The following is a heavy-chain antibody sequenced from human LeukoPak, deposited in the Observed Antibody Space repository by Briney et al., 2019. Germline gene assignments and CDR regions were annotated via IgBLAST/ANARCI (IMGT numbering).Heavy chain of an antibody. CDR3: ARGGEMATIERSFDY. CDR2: INPSGGST. D-gene: IGHD5-24*01. CDR1: GCTFTSYY. J-gene: IGHJ4*02. Sequence: ASVKVSCKASGCTFTSYYTHWVRQAPGQGLEWMGIINPSGGSTSYAQKFQGRVTMTRDTSTSTVYMELSSLRSEDTAVYYCARGGEMATIERSFDYWGQGTLVTVSS. V-gene: IGHV1-46*01.